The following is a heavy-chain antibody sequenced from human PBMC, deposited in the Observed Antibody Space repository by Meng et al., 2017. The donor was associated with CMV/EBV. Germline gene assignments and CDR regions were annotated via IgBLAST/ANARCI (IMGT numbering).Heavy chain of an antibody. CDR3: ASRVRGYSYGDFDY. D-gene: IGHD5-18*01. CDR1: GFTFTDYS. V-gene: IGHV3-30*04. J-gene: IGHJ4*02. CDR2: ISYDGSNK. Sequence: ASGFTFTDYSIHWVRQAPGKGLEWVAVISYDGSNKYYADSVKGRFTISRDNSKNTLYLQMNSLRAEDTAVYYCASRVRGYSYGDFDYWGQGTLVTVSS.